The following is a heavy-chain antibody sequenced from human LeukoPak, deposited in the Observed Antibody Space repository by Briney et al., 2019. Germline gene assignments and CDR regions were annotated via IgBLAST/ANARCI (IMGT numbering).Heavy chain of an antibody. CDR2: ISGSGGSA. V-gene: IGHV3-23*01. CDR3: AKGMGSFDY. Sequence: GGSLSLSCAVSGFTFSYYAMSWVRQAPGKGREWVSGISGSGGSAYYADSVKGRFTISRANSKNTLYLQMNSMRAEDTAVYYCAKGMGSFDYWGQGNLVTVSS. J-gene: IGHJ4*02. D-gene: IGHD6-13*01. CDR1: GFTFSYYA.